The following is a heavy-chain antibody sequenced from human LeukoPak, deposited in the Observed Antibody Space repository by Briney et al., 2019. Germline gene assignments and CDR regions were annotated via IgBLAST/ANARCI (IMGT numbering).Heavy chain of an antibody. CDR3: ARLGVVALIVYSHMDV. V-gene: IGHV4-34*01. CDR1: GGSFRNYY. CDR2: INHSGST. Sequence: SETLSLTCAVYGGSFRNYYWSWIRQPPGKGLEWIGEINHSGSTNYNPSLKSRVTISVDTSKNQVSLKLSSVTAADTAVYYCARLGVVALIVYSHMDVWGKGTTVTISS. D-gene: IGHD2-15*01. J-gene: IGHJ6*03.